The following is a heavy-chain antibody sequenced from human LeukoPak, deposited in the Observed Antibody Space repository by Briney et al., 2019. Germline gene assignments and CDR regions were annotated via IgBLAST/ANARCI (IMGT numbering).Heavy chain of an antibody. J-gene: IGHJ6*03. CDR2: IYTTGST. CDR3: ARHKDYYYSYMDV. V-gene: IGHV4-4*07. Sequence: SETLSLTCTVSGGSISSDYWSWIRQPAGKGLEWIGRIYTTGSTNYSPSLKSRVTMSVDTSKNQFSLKLSSVTAADTAVYYCARHKDYYYSYMDVWGKGTTVTISS. CDR1: GGSISSDY.